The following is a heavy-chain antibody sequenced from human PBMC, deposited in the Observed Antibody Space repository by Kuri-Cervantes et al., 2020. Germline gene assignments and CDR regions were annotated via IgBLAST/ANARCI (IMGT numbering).Heavy chain of an antibody. CDR2: ISASGAST. D-gene: IGHD5-18*01. Sequence: GESLKISCAASGFTFSNYAVSWVRQAPGKGLEWVSGISASGASTYYADSLKGRFTISRDASKNTLDLQMNSLRAEDTAIYYCARDRGVYSYGLNYWGQGTLVTVSS. CDR3: ARDRGVYSYGLNY. CDR1: GFTFSNYA. V-gene: IGHV3-23*01. J-gene: IGHJ4*02.